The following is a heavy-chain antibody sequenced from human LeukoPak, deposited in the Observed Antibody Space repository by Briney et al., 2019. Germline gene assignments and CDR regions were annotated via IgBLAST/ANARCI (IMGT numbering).Heavy chain of an antibody. Sequence: SGGSLRLSCAVSGFSFTNFWMSWVRQAPGRGLEWVANIHPEGNEKYHVESVKGRFTISSDNTKNLLFLQMNGLRVEDTAVYYCARGDAFSGDHWGQGTLVTVSS. V-gene: IGHV3-7*04. J-gene: IGHJ4*02. CDR1: GFSFTNFW. CDR3: ARGDAFSGDH. CDR2: IHPEGNEK.